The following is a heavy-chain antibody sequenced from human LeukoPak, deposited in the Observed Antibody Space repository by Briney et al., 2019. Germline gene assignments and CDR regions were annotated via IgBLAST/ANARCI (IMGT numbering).Heavy chain of an antibody. J-gene: IGHJ4*02. CDR3: ARADDGANSWVNY. CDR1: GFTFSSYW. CDR2: INSDGSGT. D-gene: IGHD4-23*01. Sequence: PGGSLRLSCAASGFTFSSYWMHWVRQAPGKGLVWISRINSDGSGTSYADSVKGRFTISRDNAKNTLYLQMNSLRAEDTAAYYCARADDGANSWVNYWGQGTLVTVSS. V-gene: IGHV3-74*01.